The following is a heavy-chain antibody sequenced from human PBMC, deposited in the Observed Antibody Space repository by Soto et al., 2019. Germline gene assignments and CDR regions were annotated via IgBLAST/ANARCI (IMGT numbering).Heavy chain of an antibody. J-gene: IGHJ3*02. D-gene: IGHD6-25*01. CDR2: TYYRYKWYN. Sequence: LEWLGRTYYRYKWYNDYAVSVKSRITINPDTSKNQFSLQLNSVTPEDSAVYYCARGPVAALGAFGSWGQGTMV. CDR3: ARGPVAALGAFGS. V-gene: IGHV6-1*01.